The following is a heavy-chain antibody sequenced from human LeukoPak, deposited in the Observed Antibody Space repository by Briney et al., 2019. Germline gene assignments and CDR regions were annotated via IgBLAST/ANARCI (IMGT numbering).Heavy chain of an antibody. D-gene: IGHD5-12*01. J-gene: IGHJ4*02. Sequence: SETLSLTCTVSGASLISSSYYWAWVRQPPGKGLEWIGSILYSGTTFYNPSLKSRVAISMDTSKNQSSLNLRSMIAADTAVYYCARREIVATIDSWGQGTLVTVSS. V-gene: IGHV4-39*01. CDR2: ILYSGTT. CDR1: GASLISSSYY. CDR3: ARREIVATIDS.